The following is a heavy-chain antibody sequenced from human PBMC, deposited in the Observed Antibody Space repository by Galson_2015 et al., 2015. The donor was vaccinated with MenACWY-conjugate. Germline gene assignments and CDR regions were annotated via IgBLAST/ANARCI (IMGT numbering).Heavy chain of an antibody. CDR1: GFTFSSYA. D-gene: IGHD2-15*01. Sequence: SLRLSCATSGFTFSSYAMSWVRLAPGKGLEWVSGISGHGTTTDYADSVQGRCTISRDSSTNTLYLQLDSLRAEDTAVYYCAKGTAQHCSASNCYSFDYWGQGTLVTVSS. J-gene: IGHJ4*02. V-gene: IGHV3-23*01. CDR3: AKGTAQHCSASNCYSFDY. CDR2: ISGHGTTT.